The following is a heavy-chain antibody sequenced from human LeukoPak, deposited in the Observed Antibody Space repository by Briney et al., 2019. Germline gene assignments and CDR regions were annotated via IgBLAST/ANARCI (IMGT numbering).Heavy chain of an antibody. J-gene: IGHJ4*02. V-gene: IGHV1-18*01. CDR3: ARDRKWFGELLCLDY. CDR1: GYTFTSYG. CDR2: ISAYNGNT. Sequence: ASVKVSCKASGYTFTSYGIIWVRQAPGQGLEWMGWISAYNGNTNYAQKLQGRVTMTTDTSTSTAYMELRSLRSDDTAVYYCARDRKWFGELLCLDYWGQGTLVTVSS. D-gene: IGHD3-10*01.